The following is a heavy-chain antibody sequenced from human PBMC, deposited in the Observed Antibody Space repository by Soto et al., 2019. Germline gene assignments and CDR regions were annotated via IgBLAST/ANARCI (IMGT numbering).Heavy chain of an antibody. CDR2: IIPILGIA. Sequence: QVQLVQSGAEVKKPGSSVKVSCKASGGTFSSYTISWVRQAPGQGLEWMGRIIPILGIANYAQKFQGRVTITADKSTSTAYMELSSLRSEDTAVYYCARMVRGTSYYYCMDVWGQGTTVTVSS. CDR1: GGTFSSYT. CDR3: ARMVRGTSYYYCMDV. D-gene: IGHD3-10*01. V-gene: IGHV1-69*02. J-gene: IGHJ6*02.